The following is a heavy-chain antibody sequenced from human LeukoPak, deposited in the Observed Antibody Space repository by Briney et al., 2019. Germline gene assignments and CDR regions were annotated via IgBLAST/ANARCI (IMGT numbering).Heavy chain of an antibody. D-gene: IGHD2-21*01. V-gene: IGHV3-23*01. J-gene: IGHJ4*02. CDR1: KFTFNNYA. CDR3: AKVQRPRVMFTDPFDY. Sequence: GGSLRLSCAASKFTFNNYAMSWVRQAPGKGPEWVASISSSGANTYYGDSVKGRFIISRDNSNNTLALQMNSLRPEDTAVYYCAKVQRPRVMFTDPFDYWGQGTLVTVSS. CDR2: ISSSGANT.